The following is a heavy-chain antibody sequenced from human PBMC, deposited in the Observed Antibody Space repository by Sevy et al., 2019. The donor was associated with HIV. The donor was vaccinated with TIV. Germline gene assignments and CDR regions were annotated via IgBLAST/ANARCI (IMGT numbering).Heavy chain of an antibody. D-gene: IGHD2-8*01. J-gene: IGHJ4*02. Sequence: GGSLRLSCEAFGFTFSKYSMSWVRQAPGKGLEWVSTFSFGCGRINYADSVKGRFTISRDDSKNTLYLQMNSLRAEDTAVYYCAREGCTKPHDYWGQGTLVTVSS. CDR3: AREGCTKPHDY. V-gene: IGHV3-23*01. CDR1: GFTFSKYS. CDR2: FSFGCGRI.